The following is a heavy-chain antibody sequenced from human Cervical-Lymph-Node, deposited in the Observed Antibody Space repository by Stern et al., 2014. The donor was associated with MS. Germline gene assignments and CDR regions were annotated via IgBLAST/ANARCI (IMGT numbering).Heavy chain of an antibody. V-gene: IGHV5-51*01. CDR1: GYDFSTYW. J-gene: IGHJ4*02. CDR2: IYPGDSDT. D-gene: IGHD2-8*01. Sequence: EVQLVQSGHEVKKPGQSLKISCKGSGYDFSTYWIVWVRQTPGRGLEWMGSIYPGDSDTTYSPSFQDQVTISADKSVDTAYLQWSGLKASDTATYYCARLPLDTNWGQGTLVTVSS. CDR3: ARLPLDTN.